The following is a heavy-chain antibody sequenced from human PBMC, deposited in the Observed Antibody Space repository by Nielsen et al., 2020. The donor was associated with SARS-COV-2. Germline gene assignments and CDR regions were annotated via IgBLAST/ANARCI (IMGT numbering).Heavy chain of an antibody. J-gene: IGHJ4*02. D-gene: IGHD5-24*01. CDR1: GFVFNGYS. Sequence: GESLKISCAASGFVFNGYSMSWVRQTPGRGLQWVSTITGSGGSADYTDSVKGRFTISRDNSKNTLYLQMNSLRSDDTAIYYCARGRDGYNYFDYWGQGTLVTVSS. CDR3: ARGRDGYNYFDY. V-gene: IGHV3-23*01. CDR2: ITGSGGSA.